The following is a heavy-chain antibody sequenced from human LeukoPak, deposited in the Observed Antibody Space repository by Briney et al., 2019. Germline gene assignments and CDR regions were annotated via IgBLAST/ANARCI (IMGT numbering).Heavy chain of an antibody. D-gene: IGHD2/OR15-2a*01. J-gene: IGHJ4*02. CDR1: GFTFSSYN. Sequence: GGSLRLSCAASGFTFSSYNMNWVRQAPGKGLEWVSYIRSSGSTIYYSDSVKGRFTISRDNAKNSLYLQMNSLRAEDTAVYYCARDFLLDPLWGQGTLVTVSS. CDR2: IRSSGSTI. CDR3: ARDFLLDPL. V-gene: IGHV3-48*01.